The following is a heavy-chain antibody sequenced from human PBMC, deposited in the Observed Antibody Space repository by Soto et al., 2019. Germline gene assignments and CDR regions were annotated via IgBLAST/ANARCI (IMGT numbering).Heavy chain of an antibody. CDR3: ARPPLAYCSGGNCYKVYFDY. D-gene: IGHD2-15*01. CDR1: GYRFTSYW. J-gene: IGHJ4*02. CDR2: IYPGDSDA. Sequence: GESLKISCKASGYRFTSYWIGCVRPMPGKGLEWMGIIYPGDSDARYSPSFQGQVTMSVDKSISTTYLQWNSLKASDTAIYYCARPPLAYCSGGNCYKVYFDYWGQGTLVTVSS. V-gene: IGHV5-51*01.